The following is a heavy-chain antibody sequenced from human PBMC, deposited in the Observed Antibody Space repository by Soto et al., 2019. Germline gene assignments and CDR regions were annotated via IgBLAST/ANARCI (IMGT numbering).Heavy chain of an antibody. D-gene: IGHD6-25*01. CDR1: GFTFNSYA. J-gene: IGHJ4*02. CDR2: ISGSGGST. CDR3: AKDLAYSSASDY. V-gene: IGHV3-23*01. Sequence: EVQLLESGGGLVQPGGSLRLSCAASGFTFNSYAISWVRQAPGKGLEWVAAISGSGGSTYYADSVKGRFTISRDNSKTTLYLQMNSLRAEDTAVDYCAKDLAYSSASDYWGQGTLVTVSS.